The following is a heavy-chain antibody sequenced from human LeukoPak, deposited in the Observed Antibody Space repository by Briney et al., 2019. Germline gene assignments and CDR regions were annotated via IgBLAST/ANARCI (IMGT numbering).Heavy chain of an antibody. D-gene: IGHD5-18*01. V-gene: IGHV4-34*01. CDR2: INHSGST. J-gene: IGHJ4*02. Sequence: PSETLSLTCAVYGGSFSGYYWSWIRQPPGKGLEWIGEINHSGSTNYSPSLKSRVTISVDTSKNQFSLKLSSVTAADTAVYYCARGTLQLWSYYFDYWGQGTLVTVSS. CDR3: ARGTLQLWSYYFDY. CDR1: GGSFSGYY.